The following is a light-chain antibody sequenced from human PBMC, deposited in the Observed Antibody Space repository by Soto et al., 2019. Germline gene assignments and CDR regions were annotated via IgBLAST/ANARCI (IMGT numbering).Light chain of an antibody. J-gene: IGLJ1*01. CDR2: EAT. V-gene: IGLV2-14*01. CDR1: SSDVGGYNH. Sequence: QSVLTQPASVSGSPGQSITISFTGTSSDVGGYNHVSWYQIHPGKAPKLIIYEATSRPSGVSYRFSGSKSGNSASLTISGLQAEDEADYYCSSYASSSSYVFGGGTKVTVL. CDR3: SSYASSSSYV.